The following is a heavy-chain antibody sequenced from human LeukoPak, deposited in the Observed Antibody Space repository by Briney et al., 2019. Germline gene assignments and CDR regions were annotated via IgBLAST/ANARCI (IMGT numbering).Heavy chain of an antibody. J-gene: IGHJ4*02. CDR1: GGSISSGGYS. Sequence: SETPSLTCAVSGGSISSGGYSWSWIRQPPGKGLEWIGYIYHSGSTYYNPSLKSRVTISVDRSKNQFSLKLSSVTAADTAVYYGARADYGGNSDYFDSWGQGTLVTVSS. CDR3: ARADYGGNSDYFDS. V-gene: IGHV4-30-2*01. D-gene: IGHD4-23*01. CDR2: IYHSGST.